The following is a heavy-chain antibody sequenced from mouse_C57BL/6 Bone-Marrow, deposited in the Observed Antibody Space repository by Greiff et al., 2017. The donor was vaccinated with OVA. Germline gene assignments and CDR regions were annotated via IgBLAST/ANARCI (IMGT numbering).Heavy chain of an antibody. V-gene: IGHV1-7*01. J-gene: IGHJ1*03. CDR2: INPSSGYT. D-gene: IGHD1-1*01. CDR3: ARTPITTVVADWYFDV. Sequence: VQVVESGAELAKPGASVKLSCKASGYTFTSYWMHWVKQRPGQGLEWIGYINPSSGYTKYNQKFKDKATLTADKSSSTAYMQLSSLTYEDSAVYYCARTPITTVVADWYFDVWGTGTTVTVSS. CDR1: GYTFTSYW.